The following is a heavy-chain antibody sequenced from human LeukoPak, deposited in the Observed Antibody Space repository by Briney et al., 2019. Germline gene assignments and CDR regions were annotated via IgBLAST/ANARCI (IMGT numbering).Heavy chain of an antibody. CDR2: ISAYNGNT. CDR3: ASEYCSGGSCYPVDY. D-gene: IGHD2-15*01. CDR1: GYTFTSYG. V-gene: IGHV1-18*04. J-gene: IGHJ4*02. Sequence: AASVKVSCKASGYTFTSYGISWVRQAPGQGLEWMGWISAYNGNTNYAQKLQGRVTMTTDTSTSTAYMELRSLRSDDTAVYYCASEYCSGGSCYPVDYWGQGTLVTVSS.